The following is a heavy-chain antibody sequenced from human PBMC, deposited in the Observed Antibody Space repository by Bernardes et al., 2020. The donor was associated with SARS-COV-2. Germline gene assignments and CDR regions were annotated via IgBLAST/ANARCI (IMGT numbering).Heavy chain of an antibody. CDR3: AKGSGYRFDY. CDR2: ISGASGT. J-gene: IGHJ4*02. CDR1: GFTFSTSV. V-gene: IGHV3-23*01. D-gene: IGHD5-12*01. Sequence: GGSLGLSCAAAGFTFSTSVMRWVRQAPGKGLEWVSTISGASGTYYADSVKGRFTISRDNSKNTVYLQMNNLRAEDTAIYYCAKGSGYRFDYWGQGTLVTVSS.